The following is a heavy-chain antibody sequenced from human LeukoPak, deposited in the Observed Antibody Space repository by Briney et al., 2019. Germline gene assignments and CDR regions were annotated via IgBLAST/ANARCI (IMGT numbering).Heavy chain of an antibody. CDR1: GYSFTDHY. D-gene: IGHD7-27*01. Sequence: ASVKVSCKASGYSFTDHYLHWLRQPPGQGLEWMAWIHPKTGATNYAERFQGRLSLTRDTSISTLYMELNSLTSDDTAVYYCARDHNWGPDYWGQGTLVSVSS. CDR3: ARDHNWGPDY. V-gene: IGHV1-2*02. CDR2: IHPKTGAT. J-gene: IGHJ4*02.